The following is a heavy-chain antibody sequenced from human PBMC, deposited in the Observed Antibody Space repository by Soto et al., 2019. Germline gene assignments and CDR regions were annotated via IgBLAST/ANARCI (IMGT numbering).Heavy chain of an antibody. CDR3: SRDLGYNDSDGYFDY. D-gene: IGHD3-22*01. V-gene: IGHV3-11*01. J-gene: IGHJ4*02. Sequence: PGGSLRLSCAASGFTFSDSYMSWICQAPGKGLEWVSFISGSGSIIYYADSVKGRFTISRDSAKNSLYLQMNSLRAEDTAVYYCSRDLGYNDSDGYFDYWGQGTLVTVSS. CDR1: GFTFSDSY. CDR2: ISGSGSII.